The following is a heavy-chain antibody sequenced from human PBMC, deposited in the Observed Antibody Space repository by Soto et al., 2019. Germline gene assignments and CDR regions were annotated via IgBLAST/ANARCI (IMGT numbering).Heavy chain of an antibody. CDR2: ISYDGSNK. J-gene: IGHJ4*02. D-gene: IGHD2-2*01. CDR3: AREGTVRGRQLHTNYFDY. V-gene: IGHV3-30-3*01. Sequence: GGSLRLSCAASGFTFSSYAMHWVRQAPGKGLEWVAVISYDGSNKYYADSVKGRFTISRDNSKNTLYLQMNSLRAEDTAVYYCAREGTVRGRQLHTNYFDYWGQGTLVTVSS. CDR1: GFTFSSYA.